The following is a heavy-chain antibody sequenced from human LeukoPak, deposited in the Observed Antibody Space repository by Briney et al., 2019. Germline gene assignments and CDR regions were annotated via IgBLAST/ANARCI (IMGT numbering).Heavy chain of an antibody. CDR1: GGTFSSYA. J-gene: IGHJ4*02. Sequence: ASVKVSCKASGGTFSSYAISWVRQAPGQGLEWMGGIIPIFGTANYAQKFQGRVTITADESTSTAYMELSSLRSEDTAVYYCARDRPQGDVVVPAANWGQGTLVTVSS. CDR3: ARDRPQGDVVVPAAN. CDR2: IIPIFGTA. D-gene: IGHD2-2*01. V-gene: IGHV1-69*01.